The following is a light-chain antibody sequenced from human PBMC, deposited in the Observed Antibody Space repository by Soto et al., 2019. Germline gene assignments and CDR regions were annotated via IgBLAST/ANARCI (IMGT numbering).Light chain of an antibody. CDR1: QTVSDD. CDR3: QQDHDWPPIT. CDR2: GAS. J-gene: IGKJ3*01. V-gene: IGKV3-15*01. Sequence: EIVMTQSPATLFVSPGERATLSCRASQTVSDDLAWYQQKPGQAPRLLIYGASTRATDIPARFSGGGSGTAFTLTISSLQSEDSAIYYCQQDHDWPPITFGPGTKVNI.